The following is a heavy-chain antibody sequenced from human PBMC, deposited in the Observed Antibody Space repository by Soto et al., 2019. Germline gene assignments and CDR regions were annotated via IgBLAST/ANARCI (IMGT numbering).Heavy chain of an antibody. CDR3: ARDSYCSGGSCYFWFDP. CDR1: GYTFTSYA. D-gene: IGHD2-15*01. CDR2: INAGNGNT. V-gene: IGHV1-3*01. Sequence: ASVKVSCKASGYTFTSYAMHWVRQAPGQRLEWMGWINAGNGNTKYSQKFQGRVTITRDTSASTAYMEPSSLRSEDTAVYYCARDSYCSGGSCYFWFDPWGQGTLVTVSS. J-gene: IGHJ5*02.